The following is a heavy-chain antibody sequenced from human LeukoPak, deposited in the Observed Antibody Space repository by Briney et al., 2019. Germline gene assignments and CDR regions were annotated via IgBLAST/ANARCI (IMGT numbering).Heavy chain of an antibody. Sequence: PGGSLRLSCAASGFTFSSYSMNWVRQAPGKGLEWVSYISSSSSTIYYADSVKGRFTISRDNAKNSLYLQMNSLRAEDTAVYYCATPLFYSRGWYLDYWGQGTLVTVSS. J-gene: IGHJ4*02. D-gene: IGHD6-19*01. CDR1: GFTFSSYS. CDR2: ISSSSSTI. V-gene: IGHV3-48*01. CDR3: ATPLFYSRGWYLDY.